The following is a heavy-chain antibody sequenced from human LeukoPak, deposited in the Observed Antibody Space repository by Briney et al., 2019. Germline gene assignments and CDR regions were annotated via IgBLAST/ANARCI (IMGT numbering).Heavy chain of an antibody. J-gene: IGHJ4*02. V-gene: IGHV1-2*02. CDR3: TRGGDDEGPNYFDY. CDR1: GYTFIDDY. D-gene: IGHD3-10*01. Sequence: ASVKVSCKASGYTFIDDYMHCVRQAPGHGLEWLGWINLNSGGTHYVQKFQGRVTMTRDTSISTAHMELDGLRYDDTAVYYCTRGGDDEGPNYFDYWGQGTLVTVSS. CDR2: INLNSGGT.